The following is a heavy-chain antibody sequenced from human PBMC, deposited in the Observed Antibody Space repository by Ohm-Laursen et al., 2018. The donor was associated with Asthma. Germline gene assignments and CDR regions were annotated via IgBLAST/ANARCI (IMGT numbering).Heavy chain of an antibody. J-gene: IGHJ6*02. D-gene: IGHD3-16*01. CDR3: ARMGRDDYYYYYGMDV. V-gene: IGHV3-30*03. CDR1: GFTFSSYG. CDR2: ISYDGSNK. Sequence: SLRLSCAATGFTFSSYGMHWVRQAPGKGLEWVAVISYDGSNKYYADSVKGRFTISRDNSKNTLYLQMNSLRAEDTAVYYCARMGRDDYYYYYGMDVWGQGTTVTVSS.